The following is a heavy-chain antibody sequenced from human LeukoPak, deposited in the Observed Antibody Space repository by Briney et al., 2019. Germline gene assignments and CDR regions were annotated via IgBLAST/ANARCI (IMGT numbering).Heavy chain of an antibody. J-gene: IGHJ6*02. V-gene: IGHV3-9*01. CDR1: GFTFDDYA. CDR3: AKVTDGDYYYYGMDV. CDR2: ISWNSGSI. Sequence: PGGSLRLSCAASGFTFDDYAMHWVRRAPGKGLEWVSGISWNSGSIGYADSVKGRFTISRDNAKNSLYLQMNSLRAEDTALYYCAKVTDGDYYYYGMDVWGQGTTVTVSS. D-gene: IGHD4-17*01.